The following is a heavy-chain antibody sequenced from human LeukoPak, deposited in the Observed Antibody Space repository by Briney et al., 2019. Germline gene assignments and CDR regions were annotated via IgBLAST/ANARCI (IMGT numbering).Heavy chain of an antibody. J-gene: IGHJ4*02. CDR1: GFTFDDHA. V-gene: IGHV3-9*01. D-gene: IGHD3-22*01. Sequence: PGGSLRLSCAASGFTFDDHAMHWVRQAPGKGLEWVSGISWNSGRIGYADSVKGRFTISRDNAKNSLYLQMNSLRPEDTALYYCAKDFSYDSSGYYYDYWGQETQVTVSS. CDR3: AKDFSYDSSGYYYDY. CDR2: ISWNSGRI.